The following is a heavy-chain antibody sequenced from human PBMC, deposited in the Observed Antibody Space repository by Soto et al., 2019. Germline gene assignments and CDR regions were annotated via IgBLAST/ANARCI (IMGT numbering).Heavy chain of an antibody. CDR1: GYTFTSYG. V-gene: IGHV1-18*01. CDR3: ARDVPTVTTGGPDY. D-gene: IGHD4-17*01. Sequence: QVQLVQSGVEVEKPGASVKVSCKASGYTFTSYGVSWVRQAPGQGLEWMGWISAYNGNTNYDQKFQGRVTMTTDSSNSTAYMELRLLGSDATVVYCCARDVPTVTTGGPDYWGQGTLVTVSS. J-gene: IGHJ4*02. CDR2: ISAYNGNT.